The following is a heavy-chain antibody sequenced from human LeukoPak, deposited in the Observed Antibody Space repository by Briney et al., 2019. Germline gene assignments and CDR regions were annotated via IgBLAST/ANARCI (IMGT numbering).Heavy chain of an antibody. V-gene: IGHV4-59*01. CDR2: IYYTGST. CDR3: ARDPFARGHFDY. J-gene: IGHJ4*02. Sequence: SETLSLTCSVSGGSISTYYWSWIRQPPEKGLEWIGYIYYTGSTNYNPSLKSRVTLSVDTSKNQFSLKLSSVTAADTAVYYCARDPFARGHFDYWGQGTLVTVSS. D-gene: IGHD3-10*01. CDR1: GGSISTYY.